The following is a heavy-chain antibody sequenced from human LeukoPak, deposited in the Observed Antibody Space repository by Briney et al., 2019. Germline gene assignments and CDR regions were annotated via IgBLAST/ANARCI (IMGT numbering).Heavy chain of an antibody. J-gene: IGHJ4*02. CDR1: GYTFTSYY. V-gene: IGHV1-46*01. D-gene: IGHD3-9*01. CDR3: ARAGLRYFDSPFDY. Sequence: ASVKVSCKASGYTFTSYYMHWVRQAPGQGLEWMGIINPSGGSTSYAQKFQGRVTITRDTSINTTYMELSSLISDDTAVYYCARAGLRYFDSPFDYWGQGTLVTVSS. CDR2: INPSGGST.